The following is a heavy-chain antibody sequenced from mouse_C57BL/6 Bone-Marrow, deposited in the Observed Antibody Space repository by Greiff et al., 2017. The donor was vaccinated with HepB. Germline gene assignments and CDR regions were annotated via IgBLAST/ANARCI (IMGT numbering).Heavy chain of an antibody. CDR1: GYSFTDYN. V-gene: IGHV1-39*01. Sequence: VQLKESGPELVKPGASVKISCKASGYSFTDYNMNWVKQSNGKSLEWIGVINPNYGNNSYKQKFKGKATLTVDQSSITAYMQLNSLASEDSSVYYCARPGYAMDYWGQGTSVTVSS. CDR3: ARPGYAMDY. J-gene: IGHJ4*01. CDR2: INPNYGNN.